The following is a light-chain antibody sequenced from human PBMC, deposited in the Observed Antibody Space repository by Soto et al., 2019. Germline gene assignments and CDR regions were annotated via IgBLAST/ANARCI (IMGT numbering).Light chain of an antibody. Sequence: DIQMTQSPSTLSASIGDRVTITCRASQSINNCLAWCQQRPGQAPHLLIYDDFTLGTGVATRFSGSGSGTECALAISGLQAEDFATYFGQHFNGYPYTFGPGTKMEI. CDR1: QSINNC. J-gene: IGKJ2*01. CDR3: QHFNGYPYT. CDR2: DDF. V-gene: IGKV1-5*01.